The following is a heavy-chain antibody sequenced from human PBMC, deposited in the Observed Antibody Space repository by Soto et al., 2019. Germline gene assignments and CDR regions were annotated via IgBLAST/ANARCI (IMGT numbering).Heavy chain of an antibody. CDR1: GYTFINYH. J-gene: IGHJ4*02. V-gene: IGHV1-18*01. CDR2: INTYNGMT. D-gene: IGHD5-12*01. CDR3: AKSPRGEMATD. Sequence: QVQLVQSGGEVKKPGASVTVSCKASGYTFINYHITWGRQAPGQGLEWMAWINTYNGMTDYAQRFKGRVTMTRDTSTSTAYMELRNLGSDDTAVYFCAKSPRGEMATDWGQGTLVTVSS.